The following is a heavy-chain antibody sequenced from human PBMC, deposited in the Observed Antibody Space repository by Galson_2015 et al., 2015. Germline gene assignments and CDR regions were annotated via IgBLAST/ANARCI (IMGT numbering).Heavy chain of an antibody. CDR1: GYTFTSYA. CDR3: ARGGSMEWELRS. CDR2: INAGNGNT. J-gene: IGHJ4*02. Sequence: SVKVSCKASGYTFTSYAMHWGRQAPGQRLEWMGWINAGNGNTKYSQKSQGRVTITRDTSASTAYMELSSLRSEDTAVYYCARGGSMEWELRSWGQGTLVTVSS. V-gene: IGHV1-3*01. D-gene: IGHD1-26*01.